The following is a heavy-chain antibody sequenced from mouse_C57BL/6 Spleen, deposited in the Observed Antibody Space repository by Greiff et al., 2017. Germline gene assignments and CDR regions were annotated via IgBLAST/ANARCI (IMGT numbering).Heavy chain of an antibody. CDR1: GYTFTSYW. CDR3: ARGRGSSTPFDY. D-gene: IGHD1-1*01. CDR2: IDPSDSYT. Sequence: QVQLQQPGAELVMPGASVKLSCKASGYTFTSYWMHWVKQRPGQGLEWIGEIDPSDSYTNYNQKFKGKSTLTVDKSSSTSYMQRSSLPSEDSAVYYCARGRGSSTPFDYWGQGTTLTVSS. J-gene: IGHJ2*01. V-gene: IGHV1-69*01.